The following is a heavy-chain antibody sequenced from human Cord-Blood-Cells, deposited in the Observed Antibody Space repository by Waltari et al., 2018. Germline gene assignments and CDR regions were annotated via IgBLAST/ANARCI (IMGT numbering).Heavy chain of an antibody. CDR1: GYTLTELS. CDR3: ATVNSYGRKYHYWYFDL. CDR2: FDPEDGET. D-gene: IGHD5-18*01. V-gene: IGHV1-24*01. Sequence: QVQLVQSGAEVKKPGASVKVSCKVSGYTLTELSMHWVRQAPGKGLEWMGGFDPEDGETIDAQKFQGRVTMTEDTSTDTAYMELSSLRSEDTAVYYCATVNSYGRKYHYWYFDLWGRGTLVTVSS. J-gene: IGHJ2*01.